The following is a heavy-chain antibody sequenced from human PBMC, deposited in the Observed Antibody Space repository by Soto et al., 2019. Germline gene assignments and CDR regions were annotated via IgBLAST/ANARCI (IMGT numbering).Heavy chain of an antibody. CDR2: INPSGGST. V-gene: IGHV1-46*01. J-gene: IGHJ3*02. CDR3: ARVYYDSSCYYLEPIAFDI. D-gene: IGHD3-22*01. Sequence: ASVKVSCKASGYTFTSYYMHWVRQAPGQGLEWMGIINPSGGSTSYAQKFQGRVTMTRDTSTSTVYMELSSLRSEDTAVYYCARVYYDSSCYYLEPIAFDIWGQGTMVTVS. CDR1: GYTFTSYY.